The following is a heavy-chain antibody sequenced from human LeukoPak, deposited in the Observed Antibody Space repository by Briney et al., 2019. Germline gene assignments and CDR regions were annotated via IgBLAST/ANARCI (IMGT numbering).Heavy chain of an antibody. CDR3: ARLSSGSYFDY. D-gene: IGHD1-26*01. Sequence: SETLSLTCAVHGGSFSGYYWSWIRQPPGKGLEWIGEINHSGSTNYNPSLKSRVTISVDTSKNQFSLKLSSVTAADTAVYYCARLSSGSYFDYWGQGTLVTVSS. V-gene: IGHV4-34*01. CDR2: INHSGST. J-gene: IGHJ4*02. CDR1: GGSFSGYY.